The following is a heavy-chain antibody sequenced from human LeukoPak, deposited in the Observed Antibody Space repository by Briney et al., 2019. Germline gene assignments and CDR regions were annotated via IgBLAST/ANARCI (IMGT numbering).Heavy chain of an antibody. D-gene: IGHD6-19*01. CDR2: IYYSGST. J-gene: IGHJ2*01. CDR1: GGSISSSSYY. CDR3: ARTQDVAVAGHWYFDL. V-gene: IGHV4-39*07. Sequence: SETLSLTCTVSGGSISSSSYYWGWIRQPPGKGLEWIGSIYYSGSTYYNPSLRSRVTISVDTSKNQFSLKLSSVTAADTAVYYCARTQDVAVAGHWYFDLWGRGTLVTVSS.